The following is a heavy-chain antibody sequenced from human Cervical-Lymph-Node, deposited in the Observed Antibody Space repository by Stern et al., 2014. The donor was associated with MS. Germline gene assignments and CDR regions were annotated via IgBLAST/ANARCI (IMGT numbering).Heavy chain of an antibody. CDR3: AREKYYYDSSGYYYYFDY. D-gene: IGHD3-22*01. V-gene: IGHV1-18*01. CDR1: GYTFTSYA. CDR2: ISAFNGNT. Sequence: QVQLGQSGTEVKKPGASVKVSCKASGYTFTSYAINWVRQAPGQGLEWMGWISAFNGNTNYAQKLQGRVTMTTDTSTSTAYMELRSLRSDDTAVYYCAREKYYYDSSGYYYYFDYWGQGTLVTVSS. J-gene: IGHJ4*02.